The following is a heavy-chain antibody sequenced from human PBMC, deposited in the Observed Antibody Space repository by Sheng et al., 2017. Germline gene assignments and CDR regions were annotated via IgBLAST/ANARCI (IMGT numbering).Heavy chain of an antibody. J-gene: IGHJ4*02. CDR1: GFTFSSYG. V-gene: IGHV3-33*01. D-gene: IGHD3-22*01. CDR3: ARRDSSGYYPNDFDY. CDR2: IWYDGSNK. Sequence: ESVGGVVQPGRSLRLSCAASGFTFSSYGMHWVRQAPGKGLEWVAVIWYDGSNKYYADSVKGRFTISRDNSKNTLYLQMNSLRAEDTAVYYCARRDSSGYYPNDFDYWGQGTLVTVSS.